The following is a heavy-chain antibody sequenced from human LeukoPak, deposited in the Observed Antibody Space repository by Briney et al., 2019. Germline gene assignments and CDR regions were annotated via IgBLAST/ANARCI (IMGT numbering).Heavy chain of an antibody. CDR3: AKELGVVVVAATQAYYYGMDV. D-gene: IGHD2-15*01. V-gene: IGHV3-23*01. CDR1: GFTFSSYA. CDR2: ISGSGGST. Sequence: GGSLRLSCAASGFTFSSYAMSWVRQAPGKGLEWVSAISGSGGSTYYADSVKGRFTISRDNSKNTLYLQMNSLRAEDTAVYYCAKELGVVVVAATQAYYYGMDVWGQGTTVTVSS. J-gene: IGHJ6*02.